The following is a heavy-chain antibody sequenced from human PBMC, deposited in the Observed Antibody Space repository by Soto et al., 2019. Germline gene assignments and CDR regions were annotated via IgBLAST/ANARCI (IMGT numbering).Heavy chain of an antibody. D-gene: IGHD3-22*01. CDR2: INNRGDST. Sequence: LILSCAASGFTFRRSAMTWFRQAPGKGPEWVSSINNRGDSTYYADSVKGRFTISRDFSKNTLYLQMKNLRAEDTAVYYCAKPRSDTSGWGADWFDPWGQGTMVTVSS. CDR1: GFTFRRSA. CDR3: AKPRSDTSGWGADWFDP. V-gene: IGHV3-23*01. J-gene: IGHJ5*02.